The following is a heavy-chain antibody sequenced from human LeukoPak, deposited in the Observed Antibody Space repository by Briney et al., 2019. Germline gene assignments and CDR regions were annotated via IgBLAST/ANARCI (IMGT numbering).Heavy chain of an antibody. CDR1: GYIFTNYY. J-gene: IGHJ4*02. V-gene: IGHV1-46*01. CDR2: INPSGGST. CDR3: ARDHGSAYYRAPRH. Sequence: ASVTVSCKASGYIFTNYYMHWVRQAPGQGLEWMGTINPSGGSTTYAQKFQGRVTMTRDTSTSTVYMELSSLRSEDTAVYYCARDHGSAYYRAPRHWGQGTLVTVSS. D-gene: IGHD3-10*01.